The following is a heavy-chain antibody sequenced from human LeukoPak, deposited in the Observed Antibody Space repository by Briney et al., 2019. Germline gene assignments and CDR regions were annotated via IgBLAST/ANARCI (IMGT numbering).Heavy chain of an antibody. CDR3: ARERVGATTSMYYFDY. V-gene: IGHV4-59*01. Sequence: PSETLSLTCTVSGGSISSYYWSWIRQPPGKGLEWIGYIYYSGSTNYNPSLKSRVTISVDTSKNQFSLKLSSVTAADTAVYYCARERVGATTSMYYFDYWGQGTLVTVSS. D-gene: IGHD1-26*01. J-gene: IGHJ4*02. CDR1: GGSISSYY. CDR2: IYYSGST.